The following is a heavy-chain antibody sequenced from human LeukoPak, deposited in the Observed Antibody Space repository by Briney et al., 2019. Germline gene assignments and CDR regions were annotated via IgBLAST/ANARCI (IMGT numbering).Heavy chain of an antibody. CDR2: IFPGDSDT. CDR3: ARRGVKDSLDS. CDR1: GYSFTTYW. V-gene: IGHV5-51*01. J-gene: IGHJ4*02. D-gene: IGHD3-10*01. Sequence: GESPKISCKGSGYSFTTYWIGWVRQMPGKGLEWMGIIFPGDSDTRYSPSFQGQVTMSANKSTSTAYLQWSSLKASDTAMYYCARRGVKDSLDSWGQGTLVTVSS.